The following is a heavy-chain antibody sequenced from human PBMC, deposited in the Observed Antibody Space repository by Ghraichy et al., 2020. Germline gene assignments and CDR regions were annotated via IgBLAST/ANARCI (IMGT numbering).Heavy chain of an antibody. CDR3: ARVKWFGEYEVLWFDP. J-gene: IGHJ5*02. CDR1: GFTFSSYS. V-gene: IGHV3-21*01. CDR2: ISSSSSYI. D-gene: IGHD3-10*01. Sequence: LTCAASGFTFSSYSMNWVRQAPGKGLEWVSSISSSSSYIYYADSVKGRFTISRDNAKNSLYLQMNSLRAEDTAVYYCARVKWFGEYEVLWFDPWGQGTLVTVSS.